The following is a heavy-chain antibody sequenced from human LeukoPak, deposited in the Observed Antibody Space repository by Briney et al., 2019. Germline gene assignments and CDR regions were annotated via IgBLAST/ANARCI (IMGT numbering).Heavy chain of an antibody. D-gene: IGHD1-26*01. V-gene: IGHV6-1*01. CDR1: GDSVSSNSAS. J-gene: IGHJ5*02. CDR3: ARDPDSSYEWGPFDP. CDR2: TYYRSKWNT. Sequence: SQTPSLSCAISGDSVSSNSASWNWIRQSPSRGFEWLGRTYYRSKWNTDYAVSVKGRITINPDTSKNQFSLYLNSVTPEDTAVYYCARDPDSSYEWGPFDPWGQGTLVTVSS.